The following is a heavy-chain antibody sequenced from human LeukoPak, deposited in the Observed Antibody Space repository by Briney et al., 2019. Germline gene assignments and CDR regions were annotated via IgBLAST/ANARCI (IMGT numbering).Heavy chain of an antibody. D-gene: IGHD6-13*01. CDR2: IYYSGST. V-gene: IGHV4-59*01. CDR1: GGSITSYY. CDR3: ARVRYSYHRGHYFDY. J-gene: IGHJ4*02. Sequence: SETLSLTCTVSGGSITSYYWSWIRQPPGKGLGWIGYIYYSGSTNYNPSLKSRVTISVDTSKNQFSLKLGSVTAADTAVYYCARVRYSYHRGHYFDYWGQGTLVTVSS.